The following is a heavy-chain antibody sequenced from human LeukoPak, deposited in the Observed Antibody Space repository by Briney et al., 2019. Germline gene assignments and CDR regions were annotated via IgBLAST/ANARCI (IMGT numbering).Heavy chain of an antibody. CDR3: ARKYWNWFDP. CDR2: MNPNSGNT. V-gene: IGHV1-8*01. Sequence: ASVKVSCKASGYTFTSYDINWVRQATGQGLEWMGWMNPNSGNTGYAQKFQGRATMTRNTSISTAYMELSSLRSEDTAVYYCARKYWNWFDPWGQGTLVTVSS. J-gene: IGHJ5*02. D-gene: IGHD2/OR15-2a*01. CDR1: GYTFTSYD.